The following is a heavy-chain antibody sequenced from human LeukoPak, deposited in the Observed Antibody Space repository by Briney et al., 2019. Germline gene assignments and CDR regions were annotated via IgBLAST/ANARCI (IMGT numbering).Heavy chain of an antibody. V-gene: IGHV2-26*01. CDR2: IFSNDEK. CDR3: ARILGYYDILTGYQYNWFDP. D-gene: IGHD3-9*01. Sequence: ESGPTLVNPTETLTLTCTVSGFSLSNARMGVSWIRQPPGKALEWLAHIFSNDEKSYSTSLESRLTISKDTSKSQVVLTMTNMDPVGTATYYCARILGYYDILTGYQYNWFDPWGQGTLVTVSS. CDR1: GFSLSNARMG. J-gene: IGHJ5*02.